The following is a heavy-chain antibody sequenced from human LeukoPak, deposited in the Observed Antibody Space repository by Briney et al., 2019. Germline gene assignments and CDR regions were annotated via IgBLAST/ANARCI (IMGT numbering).Heavy chain of an antibody. CDR3: ARVARTYDILTGLYYYYMDV. V-gene: IGHV6-1*01. CDR2: TYYRSKWYN. D-gene: IGHD3-9*01. CDR1: GDSVSSNSAA. Sequence: SQTLSLTCAISGDSVSSNSAAWNWIRQSPSRSLEWLGRTYYRSKWYNDYAVSVKSRITINPDTSKNQFSLQLNSVTPEDTAVYYCARVARTYDILTGLYYYYMDVWGKGTTVTVSS. J-gene: IGHJ6*03.